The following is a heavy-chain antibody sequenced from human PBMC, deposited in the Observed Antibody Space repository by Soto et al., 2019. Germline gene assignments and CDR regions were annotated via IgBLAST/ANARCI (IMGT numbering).Heavy chain of an antibody. CDR1: GFTFSGSA. CDR2: IRSKANSYAT. CDR3: TRHLSYGSGSYGTGY. J-gene: IGHJ4*02. V-gene: IGHV3-73*02. Sequence: EVQLVESGGGLVQPGGSLKLSCAASGFTFSGSAMHWVRQASGKGLEWVGRIRSKANSYATAYAASVKGRFTISRDDSTNTAYLQMNSLKTEDTAVYYCTRHLSYGSGSYGTGYWGQGTLVTVSS. D-gene: IGHD3-10*01.